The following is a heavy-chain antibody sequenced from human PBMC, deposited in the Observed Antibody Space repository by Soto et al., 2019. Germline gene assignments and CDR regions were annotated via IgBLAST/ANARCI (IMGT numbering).Heavy chain of an antibody. J-gene: IGHJ4*02. CDR1: GFTFSTYW. V-gene: IGHV3-7*01. Sequence: EVQLVESGGALVQPGGSLRLSCAASGFTFSTYWMSWVRQAPGKGLEWVANLKHAGSQEYYLDSVKGRFTISRDNAKNSLYLQMNSLRAEETAGYYCARIRCMISCYIDYWGLGTLVTLSS. CDR3: ARIRCMISCYIDY. CDR2: LKHAGSQE. D-gene: IGHD2-8*01.